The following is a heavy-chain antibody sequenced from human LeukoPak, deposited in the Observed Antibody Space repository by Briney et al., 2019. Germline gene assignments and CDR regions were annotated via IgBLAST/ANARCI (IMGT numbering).Heavy chain of an antibody. CDR3: ARDLRSTVHIDV. V-gene: IGHV1-18*01. CDR1: GYTFTSYG. CDR2: ISAYNGNT. J-gene: IGHJ6*03. D-gene: IGHD4-17*01. Sequence: GASVKVSSKASGYTFTSYGISWVRQAPGQGLEWMGWISAYNGNTNYAQKLQGSVTMTTETSTSTAYMELRSLRSDDTAVYYCARDLRSTVHIDVWGKGTTLTVSS.